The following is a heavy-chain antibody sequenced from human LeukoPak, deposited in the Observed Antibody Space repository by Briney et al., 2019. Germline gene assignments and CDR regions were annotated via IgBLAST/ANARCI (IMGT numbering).Heavy chain of an antibody. CDR3: ANELRPPLNYFDY. D-gene: IGHD3-3*01. CDR1: GFTFSSYG. Sequence: TGGSLRLSCAASGFTFSSYGMHWVRQAPGKGLEWVAFIRYDGSNKYYADSVKGRFTISRDNSKNTLYLQMNSLRAEDTAVYYCANELRPPLNYFDYWGQGTLVTVSS. J-gene: IGHJ4*02. V-gene: IGHV3-30*02. CDR2: IRYDGSNK.